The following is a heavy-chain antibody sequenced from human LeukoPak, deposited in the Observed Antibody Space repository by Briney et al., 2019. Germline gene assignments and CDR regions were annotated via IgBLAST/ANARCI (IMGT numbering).Heavy chain of an antibody. CDR1: GYTFTSYA. D-gene: IGHD1-26*01. Sequence: ASVKVSCKASGYTFTSYAIIWVRQAPGQGLEWMGWISANNGNTNYAQKLQGSVTMTTDTSTSTAYMELRTLTSDDTAVYYCARQIVGATNWFDPWGQGTLVTVSS. V-gene: IGHV1-18*01. CDR2: ISANNGNT. J-gene: IGHJ5*02. CDR3: ARQIVGATNWFDP.